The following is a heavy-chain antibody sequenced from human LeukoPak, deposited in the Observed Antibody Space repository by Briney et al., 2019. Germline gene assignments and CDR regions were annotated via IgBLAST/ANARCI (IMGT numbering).Heavy chain of an antibody. CDR2: ISPNSGGT. CDR1: GYTFTGYY. Sequence: ASVKVSCKASGYTFTGYYMHWVRQAPGQGLGWMGWISPNSGGTNYARKFQGRATMTRDTSISTAYMELSRLRSDDTAVYYCARVAGTLFNYHFDYWGQGTLVTVSS. V-gene: IGHV1-2*02. D-gene: IGHD4-11*01. J-gene: IGHJ4*02. CDR3: ARVAGTLFNYHFDY.